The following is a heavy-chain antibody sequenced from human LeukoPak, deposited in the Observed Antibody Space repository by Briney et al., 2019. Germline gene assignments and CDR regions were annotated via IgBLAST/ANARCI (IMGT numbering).Heavy chain of an antibody. Sequence: GASVKVSCKTSGHTFSRYGFTWVRQAPGQGLEWMGWISPYTGNTNYAQKFQGRLTMSTDASTNTVYMDLSSLRSDDTAVYFCATGKKGLRVLEWDGHFDYWGQGTLVTVSS. J-gene: IGHJ4*02. D-gene: IGHD3-3*01. CDR2: ISPYTGNT. CDR1: GHTFSRYG. V-gene: IGHV1-18*01. CDR3: ATGKKGLRVLEWDGHFDY.